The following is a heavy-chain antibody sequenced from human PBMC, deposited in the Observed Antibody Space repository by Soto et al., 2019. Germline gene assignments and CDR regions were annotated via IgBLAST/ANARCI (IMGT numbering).Heavy chain of an antibody. CDR1: GFTFSNHG. V-gene: IGHV3-30*03. CDR3: ASKRRARYLYFYYGSEF. J-gene: IGHJ6*02. CDR2: VSYDGNDI. Sequence: QVQLVDSGGVVGQSGRSLRLSCAGFGFTFSNHGIHWVRPAPGKGLEWVTVVSYDGNDIYYADSGKGRFTIYRDNSQHSGWLELNRLTNEGKAVYYCASKRRARYLYFYYGSEFSGQDTTVTV. D-gene: IGHD3-3*02.